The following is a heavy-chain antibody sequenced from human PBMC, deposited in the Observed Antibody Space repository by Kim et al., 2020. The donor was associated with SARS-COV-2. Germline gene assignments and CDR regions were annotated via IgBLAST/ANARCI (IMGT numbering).Heavy chain of an antibody. D-gene: IGHD2-2*01. CDR3: ARSLYCSSTSCFYGMDV. V-gene: IGHV3-48*03. J-gene: IGHJ6*02. Sequence: YADSVKGRFTSSRDNAKSSLSLQMNSLRAEDTAVYYCARSLYCSSTSCFYGMDVWGQGTTVTVSS.